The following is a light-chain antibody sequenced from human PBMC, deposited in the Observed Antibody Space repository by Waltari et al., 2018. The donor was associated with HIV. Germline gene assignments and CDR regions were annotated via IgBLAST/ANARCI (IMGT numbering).Light chain of an antibody. J-gene: IGKJ1*01. CDR3: QQYNTSPWT. CDR1: QSVSSHS. V-gene: IGKV3-20*01. Sequence: ELVFTQSPVTLSLSPGESATLSCRASQSVSSHSLGWYQQKPGQAPRLLIYGATSRATGIPDRFSGSGSGTDFSLTISRLEPEDFAVYYCQQYNTSPWTFGQGTKVEIK. CDR2: GAT.